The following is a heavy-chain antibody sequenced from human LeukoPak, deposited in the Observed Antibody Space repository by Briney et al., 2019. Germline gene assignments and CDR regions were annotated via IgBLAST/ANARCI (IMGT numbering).Heavy chain of an antibody. V-gene: IGHV3-74*01. CDR2: IKSDGSST. D-gene: IGHD3-16*01. J-gene: IGHJ4*02. CDR1: GFTFSSYW. Sequence: GGSLRLSCAASGFTFSSYWMHWVRQAPGKGLVWVSRIKSDGSSTDYADSVKGRFTISRDNAKNTLYLQMNGLRVEDTAVYYCARPVVLGAYLRGAYYFDSWGQGTLVTVSS. CDR3: ARPVVLGAYLRGAYYFDS.